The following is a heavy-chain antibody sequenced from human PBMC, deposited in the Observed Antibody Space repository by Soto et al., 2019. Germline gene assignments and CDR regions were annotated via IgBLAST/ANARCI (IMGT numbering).Heavy chain of an antibody. J-gene: IGHJ4*02. CDR2: ISGSGGRS. CDR1: GFTFSRYA. D-gene: IGHD6-19*01. Sequence: EVQLLESGGGLVQPGGSLRLSCAATGFTFSRYAMSWVRQAPGKVLEGVSAISGSGGRSYYADSVKGPFTISRDNSKNTLDRQMNTLIAEDTAVYYCAIQVMASIAVAGTFDYWGQGGLVTVS. V-gene: IGHV3-23*01. CDR3: AIQVMASIAVAGTFDY.